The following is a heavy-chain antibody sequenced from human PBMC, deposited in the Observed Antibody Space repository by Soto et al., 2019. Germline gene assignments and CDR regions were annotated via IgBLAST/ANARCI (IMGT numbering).Heavy chain of an antibody. CDR3: ATLYYYDSSGDFDY. CDR1: GYTLTELS. Sequence: ASVKVSCKVSGYTLTELSMHWVRQAPGKGLEWMGGFDPEDGETIYAQKFQGRVTMTEDTSTDTAYMELSSLRSEDTAVYYCATLYYYDSSGDFDYWGQGTLVTVSS. J-gene: IGHJ4*02. CDR2: FDPEDGET. V-gene: IGHV1-24*01. D-gene: IGHD3-22*01.